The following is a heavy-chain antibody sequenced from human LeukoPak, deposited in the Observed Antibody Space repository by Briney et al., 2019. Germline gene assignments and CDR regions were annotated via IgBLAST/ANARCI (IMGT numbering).Heavy chain of an antibody. V-gene: IGHV4-61*02. CDR1: GGPISSGNYY. CDR2: IYTSGST. D-gene: IGHD1-20*01. Sequence: SETLSLTCTVSGGPISSGNYYWSWIRQPAGKGLEWIGRIYTSGSTYYNPSLKSRVTMSVDTSKNQFSLKLSSVTAADTAVYYCARIIGITGTTDYFDYWGQGTLVTVSS. J-gene: IGHJ4*02. CDR3: ARIIGITGTTDYFDY.